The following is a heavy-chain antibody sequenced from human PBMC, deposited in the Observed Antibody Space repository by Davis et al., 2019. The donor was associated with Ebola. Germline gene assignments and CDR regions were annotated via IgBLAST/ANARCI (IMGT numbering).Heavy chain of an antibody. V-gene: IGHV4-31*03. CDR3: ARGREVPYYIPFDY. J-gene: IGHJ4*02. Sequence: SETLSLTCTVSGGSISSGGYYWSWIRQHPGKGLEWIGYIYYSGSTYYNPSLKSRFTISVDTSNNQFSLKLSSVTAADTAVYYCARGREVPYYIPFDYWGQGTLVTVSP. CDR2: IYYSGST. D-gene: IGHD1-26*01. CDR1: GGSISSGGYY.